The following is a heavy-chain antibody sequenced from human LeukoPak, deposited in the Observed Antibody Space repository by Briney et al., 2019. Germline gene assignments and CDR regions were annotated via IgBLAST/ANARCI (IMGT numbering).Heavy chain of an antibody. CDR2: INPNSGGT. Sequence: ASVRVSCKASGYTFTGYYMHWVRQAPGQGLEWMGWINPNSGGTNYAQKFQGRVTMTRDTSISTAYMELSRLRSDDTAVYYCAGAPRYGSWGFDSWGQGTLVTVSS. CDR3: AGAPRYGSWGFDS. V-gene: IGHV1-2*02. CDR1: GYTFTGYY. J-gene: IGHJ4*02. D-gene: IGHD7-27*01.